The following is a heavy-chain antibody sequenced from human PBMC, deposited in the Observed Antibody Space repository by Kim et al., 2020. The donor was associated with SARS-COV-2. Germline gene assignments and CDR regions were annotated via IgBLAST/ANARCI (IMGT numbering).Heavy chain of an antibody. Sequence: YADSVKGRFTISRDNSQNTVYLQMDNLTTDDTAVYYCARDFFYYGSGISEYWGQGALVTVSS. CDR3: ARDFFYYGSGISEY. D-gene: IGHD3-10*01. J-gene: IGHJ4*02. V-gene: IGHV3-30*01.